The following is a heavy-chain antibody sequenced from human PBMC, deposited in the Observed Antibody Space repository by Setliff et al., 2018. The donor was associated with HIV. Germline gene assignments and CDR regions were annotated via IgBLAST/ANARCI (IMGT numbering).Heavy chain of an antibody. CDR2: VKQDGSDK. CDR1: GFSFGSYW. D-gene: IGHD2-21*01. J-gene: IGHJ4*02. Sequence: GGSLRLSCAASGFSFGSYWMSWVRQAPGKGLEWVANVKQDGSDKHYVDSVKGRFTISRDNAKNSLYLQMNSLRAEDTAVYHCTTGTRLVDWGQGALVTVSS. CDR3: TTGTRLVD. V-gene: IGHV3-7*01.